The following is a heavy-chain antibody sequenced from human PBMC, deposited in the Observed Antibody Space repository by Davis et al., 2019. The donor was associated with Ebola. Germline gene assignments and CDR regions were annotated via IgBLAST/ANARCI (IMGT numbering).Heavy chain of an antibody. CDR1: GFSFSTYD. CDR3: ARDLTTGNYYYYMDV. D-gene: IGHD4-17*01. J-gene: IGHJ6*03. Sequence: GGSLRLSCAASGFSFSTYDMHWVRQATGKGLEWVSAIGTAGDTYYPGSVKGRFTISRENAKKSLYLQMNSLGAGDTAVYYCARDLTTGNYYYYMDVWGKGTTVTVSS. CDR2: IGTAGDT. V-gene: IGHV3-13*04.